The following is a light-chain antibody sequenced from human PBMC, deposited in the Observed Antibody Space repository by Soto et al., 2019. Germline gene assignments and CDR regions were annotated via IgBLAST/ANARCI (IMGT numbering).Light chain of an antibody. CDR2: AAS. V-gene: IGKV1-9*01. Sequence: IQLTQSPSSLSAPVGDRVTITCRASQDIAIYLAWYQQKPGEAPKLLIYAASTLYGGVPSRFSGSGSGTDFTLTISSLQPEDFATYYCQHYNSYSEAFDQGTKVDI. CDR3: QHYNSYSEA. J-gene: IGKJ1*01. CDR1: QDIAIY.